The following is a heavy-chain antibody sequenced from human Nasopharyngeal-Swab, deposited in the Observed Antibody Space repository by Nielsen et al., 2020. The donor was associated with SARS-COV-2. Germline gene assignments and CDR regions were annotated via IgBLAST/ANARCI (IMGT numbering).Heavy chain of an antibody. CDR3: AGELLRGYGMDV. V-gene: IGHV3-30*03. J-gene: IGHJ6*02. CDR1: GFTFSSYG. CDR2: ISYDGSNK. Sequence: GGSLRLSCATSGFTFSSYGMHWVRQAPGKGLEWVAVISYDGSNKYYADSVKGRFTISRDNSKNTLYLQMNSLRAEDTAVYYCAGELLRGYGMDVWGQGTTVTVSS. D-gene: IGHD1-26*01.